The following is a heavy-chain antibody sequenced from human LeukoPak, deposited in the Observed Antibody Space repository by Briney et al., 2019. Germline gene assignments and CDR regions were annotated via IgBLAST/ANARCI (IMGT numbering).Heavy chain of an antibody. V-gene: IGHV3-30*18. D-gene: IGHD3-22*01. CDR3: AKDFSGDSSGYYYFDY. J-gene: IGHJ4*02. CDR1: GFTFSSYG. CDR2: ISYDGSNK. Sequence: PGRSLRLSCAASGFTFSSYGMHWVRQAPGKGLEGVAVISYDGSNKYYADSVKGRFTISRDNSKNTLYLQMNSLRAEDTAVYYCAKDFSGDSSGYYYFDYWGQGTLVTVSS.